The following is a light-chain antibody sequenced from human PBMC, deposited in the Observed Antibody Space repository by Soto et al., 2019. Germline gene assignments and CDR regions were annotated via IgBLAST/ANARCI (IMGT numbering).Light chain of an antibody. CDR3: QVWDSSSDHVV. Sequence: SYELTQPPSVSVAPGKTARITCGGNKIGSKSVHWYQQKQGQAPVLVIYYDSDRPSGIPERFSGSNSGNTATLTISRVEAGDEADYYCQVWDSSSDHVVFGGGTKLTVL. CDR2: YDS. CDR1: KIGSKS. V-gene: IGLV3-21*04. J-gene: IGLJ2*01.